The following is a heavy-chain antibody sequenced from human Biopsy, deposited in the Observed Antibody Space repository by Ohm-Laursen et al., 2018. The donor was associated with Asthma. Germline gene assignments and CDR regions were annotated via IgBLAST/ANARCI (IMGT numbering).Heavy chain of an antibody. Sequence: GSLRLSCAASGFTFGDYWMSWVRQVPGKGLEWVANIKHDGTEKNHADLLKGRFTISRDNAKNSLYLQMNSLRAEDTAVYYCARTFHFWSPYHAEHYQLWGQGTLVTVPS. CDR3: ARTFHFWSPYHAEHYQL. CDR2: IKHDGTEK. V-gene: IGHV3-7*01. D-gene: IGHD3-3*02. CDR1: GFTFGDYW. J-gene: IGHJ1*01.